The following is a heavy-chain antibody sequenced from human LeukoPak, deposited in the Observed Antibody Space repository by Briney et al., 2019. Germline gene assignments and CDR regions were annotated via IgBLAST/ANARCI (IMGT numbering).Heavy chain of an antibody. CDR1: GYTFTGYY. V-gene: IGHV1-2*02. CDR3: ARDLTIFGAVNNWFDP. J-gene: IGHJ5*02. Sequence: GASVKVSCKASGYTFTGYYMHWVRQAPGQGLEWMGWINPNSGGTNYAQKFQGRVTMTRDTSISTAYMELSRLRSDDTAVYYCARDLTIFGAVNNWFDPWGQGTLVTVSS. D-gene: IGHD3-3*01. CDR2: INPNSGGT.